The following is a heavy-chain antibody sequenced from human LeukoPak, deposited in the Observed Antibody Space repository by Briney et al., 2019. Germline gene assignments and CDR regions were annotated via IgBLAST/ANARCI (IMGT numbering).Heavy chain of an antibody. J-gene: IGHJ2*01. CDR3: ARDSPLTTVTTFPYWYFDL. D-gene: IGHD4-17*01. Sequence: QTLSLTCAISGDSVSSNSAAWNWIRQSPSRGLEWLGRTYYRSKWYNDYAVSVKSRITINPDTSKNQFSLQLNSVTPEDTAVYYCARDSPLTTVTTFPYWYFDLWGRGTLVTVSS. CDR1: GDSVSSNSAA. CDR2: TYYRSKWYN. V-gene: IGHV6-1*01.